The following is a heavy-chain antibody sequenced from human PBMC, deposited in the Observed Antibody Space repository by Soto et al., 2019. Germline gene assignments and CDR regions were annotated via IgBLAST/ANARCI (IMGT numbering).Heavy chain of an antibody. CDR1: GGTFSSYA. CDR2: IIPIFGTA. V-gene: IGHV1-69*12. J-gene: IGHJ6*02. CDR3: ARDSRRYCSGGSCYSLLPRDYYYYYGMDV. Sequence: QVQLVQSGAEVKKPGSSVKVSCKASGGTFSSYAISWVRQAPGQGLEWMGGIIPIFGTANYAQKFQGRVTITADESTSTAYTELSSLRSEDTAVYYCARDSRRYCSGGSCYSLLPRDYYYYYGMDVWGQGTTVTVSS. D-gene: IGHD2-15*01.